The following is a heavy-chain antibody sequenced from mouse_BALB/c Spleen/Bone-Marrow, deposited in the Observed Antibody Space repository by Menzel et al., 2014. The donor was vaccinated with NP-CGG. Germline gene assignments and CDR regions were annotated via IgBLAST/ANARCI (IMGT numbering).Heavy chain of an antibody. Sequence: EVQLQESGPSLVKPSQTLSLTCSVTGDPITSGYWNWIRKFPGNKLEYMGYISYSGSTYYNPSLKSRISITRDTSKNQYYLQLNSVTTEDTATYYCARSYRYDWFAYWGQGTLVTVSA. V-gene: IGHV3-8*02. CDR2: ISYSGST. D-gene: IGHD2-14*01. CDR1: GDPITSGY. CDR3: ARSYRYDWFAY. J-gene: IGHJ3*01.